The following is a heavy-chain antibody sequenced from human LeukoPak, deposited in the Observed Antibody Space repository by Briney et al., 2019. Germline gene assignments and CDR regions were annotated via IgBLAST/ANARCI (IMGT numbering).Heavy chain of an antibody. CDR3: ARDGEMATIYFDY. CDR1: GGTFSSYA. V-gene: IGHV1-69*04. D-gene: IGHD5-24*01. Sequence: ASVKVSCKASGGTFSSYAISWVRQAPGQGLEWMGTIIPIVGIANYAQKFQGRVTITADKSTSTAYMELSSLGSEDTAVYYCARDGEMATIYFDYWGQGTLVTVSS. J-gene: IGHJ4*02. CDR2: IIPIVGIA.